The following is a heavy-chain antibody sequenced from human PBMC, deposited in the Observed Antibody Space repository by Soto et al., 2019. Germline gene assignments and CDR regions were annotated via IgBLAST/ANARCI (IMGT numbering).Heavy chain of an antibody. CDR2: ISSSSSYI. J-gene: IGHJ5*02. Sequence: GGSLRLSCAASGFTFSSYSMNWVRQAPGKGLEWVSSISSSSSYIYYADSVKGRFTISRDNAKNSLYLQMNSLRAEDTAVYYCQVVPASNWFDPWGQGTLVTVSS. CDR3: QVVPASNWFDP. V-gene: IGHV3-21*01. D-gene: IGHD2-2*01. CDR1: GFTFSSYS.